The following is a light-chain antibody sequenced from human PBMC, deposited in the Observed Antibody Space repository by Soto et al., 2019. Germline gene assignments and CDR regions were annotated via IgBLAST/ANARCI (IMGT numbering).Light chain of an antibody. V-gene: IGKV2-30*01. J-gene: IGKJ2*01. CDR3: MQGTHWPLGPT. CDR2: KVS. Sequence: DVVMTQSPLSLPVTLGQPASISCRSSQSLVYSDGNTYLNWFQQRPGQSPRRLIYKVSNRDSGVPDRFSGSGSVTDFTLKISRVEAEDVGVYYCMQGTHWPLGPTFGQGTKLEIK. CDR1: QSLVYSDGNTY.